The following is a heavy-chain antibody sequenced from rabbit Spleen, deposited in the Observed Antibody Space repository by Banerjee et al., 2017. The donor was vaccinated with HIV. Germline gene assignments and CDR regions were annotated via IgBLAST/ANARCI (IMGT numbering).Heavy chain of an antibody. CDR2: IYAHSSGST. CDR1: GFSFSSSYW. CDR3: AGRGSAYGYAYGL. D-gene: IGHD6-1*01. V-gene: IGHV1S45*01. J-gene: IGHJ4*01. Sequence: EESGGDLVKPEGSLTLTCTASGFSFSSSYWICWVRQAPGKGLEWIACIYAHSSGSTAYASWAKGRFTIAKTSSTTVTLQMTSLTVADTATYFCAGRGSAYGYAYGLWGPGTLVTVS.